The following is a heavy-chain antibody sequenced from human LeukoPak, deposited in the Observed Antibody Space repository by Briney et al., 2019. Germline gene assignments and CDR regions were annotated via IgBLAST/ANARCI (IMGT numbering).Heavy chain of an antibody. CDR2: ISYDGSTK. J-gene: IGHJ4*02. CDR1: GFTFSSYA. Sequence: GGSLRLSCAASGFTFSSYAMHWVRQAPGKGLEWVAVISYDGSTKYYADSVKGRFTISRDNAKNTLYLQMNSLRAEDTAVFYCARDRSYIDYWGQGTLVTVSS. V-gene: IGHV3-30-3*01. CDR3: ARDRSYIDY.